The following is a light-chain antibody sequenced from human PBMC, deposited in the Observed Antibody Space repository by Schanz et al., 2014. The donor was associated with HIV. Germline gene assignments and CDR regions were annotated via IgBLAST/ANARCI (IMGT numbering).Light chain of an antibody. Sequence: QSALTQPPSASGSPGQSVTISCTGTSSDVGGYNYVSWYQQHPGKVPKLMIYDVNNRPSGVPDRFSGSKSGTSASLAISGLQSEDEADYYCAAWDDSLSGWVFGGGTKLTVL. V-gene: IGLV2-8*01. CDR1: SSDVGGYNY. CDR2: DVN. CDR3: AAWDDSLSGWV. J-gene: IGLJ3*02.